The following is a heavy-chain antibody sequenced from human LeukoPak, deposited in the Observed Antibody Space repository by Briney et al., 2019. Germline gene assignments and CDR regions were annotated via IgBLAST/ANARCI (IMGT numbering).Heavy chain of an antibody. D-gene: IGHD1-26*01. CDR3: ARDWDGRENYSDP. Sequence: ASVKVSCKSSGYTFTTFGISWVRQAPGQGLEWMGWTSTFDGPKYAQKFQGRVTMTTDTSTSTVYMELRSLSPDDTAVYYCARDWDGRENYSDPWGQGTLVTVSS. V-gene: IGHV1-18*01. CDR2: TSTFDGP. CDR1: GYTFTTFG. J-gene: IGHJ5*02.